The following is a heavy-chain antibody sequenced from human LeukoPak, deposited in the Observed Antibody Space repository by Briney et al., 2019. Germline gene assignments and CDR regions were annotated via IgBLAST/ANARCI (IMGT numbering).Heavy chain of an antibody. J-gene: IGHJ6*03. CDR1: GGSISSYY. D-gene: IGHD3-3*01. CDR2: IYTSGST. Sequence: PSETLSLTCTVSGGSISSYYWSWIRQPAGKGLEWIGRIYTSGSTNYNPSLKSRVTMSVDTSKNQFSLKLSSVTAADTAVYYCARSAYYDFWSGYKSYYYYMDVWGKGTTVTVSS. CDR3: ARSAYYDFWSGYKSYYYYMDV. V-gene: IGHV4-4*07.